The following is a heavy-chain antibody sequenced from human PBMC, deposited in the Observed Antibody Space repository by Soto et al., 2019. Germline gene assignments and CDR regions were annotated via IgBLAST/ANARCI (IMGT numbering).Heavy chain of an antibody. CDR3: ARDGTLYDSRAYYYLY. Sequence: QVQLVQSGAEVKKPGSSVKVSCKASGGTFSSYTITWVRQAPGQGLEWMGGITPMFVTPNYAQKFRGRVTITADESTCTAYMELRSLRSEDTAMYFCARDGTLYDSRAYYYLYWGQGTLVTVSS. V-gene: IGHV1-69*01. CDR1: GGTFSSYT. D-gene: IGHD3-22*01. J-gene: IGHJ4*02. CDR2: ITPMFVTP.